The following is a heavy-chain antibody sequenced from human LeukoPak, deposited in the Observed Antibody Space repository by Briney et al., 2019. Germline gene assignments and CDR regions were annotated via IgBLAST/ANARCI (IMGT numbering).Heavy chain of an antibody. D-gene: IGHD5-12*01. V-gene: IGHV4-38-2*02. CDR1: GYSISSGYY. Sequence: SETLSLTCTVSGYSISSGYYWGWIRQPPGKGLEWIGSIYHSGSTYYNPSLKSRVTISVDTSKNQFSLKLSSVTAADTAVYYCAIGGGYGVFDYWGQGTLVTVSS. J-gene: IGHJ4*02. CDR3: AIGGGYGVFDY. CDR2: IYHSGST.